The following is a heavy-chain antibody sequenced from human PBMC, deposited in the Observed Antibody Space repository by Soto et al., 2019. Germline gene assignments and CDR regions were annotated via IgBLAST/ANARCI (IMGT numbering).Heavy chain of an antibody. CDR3: ARGDREDILVVVGARPGEYGIDI. Sequence: PLKFYCAASGFTFRNYAMHWVRQAPGKGLECLAVIAYDGSNAFYRDSVKGRFTISRDNSKNTLYLHMNSLRSEDTGVYYCARGDREDILVVVGARPGEYGIDIWGQGTTVTVSS. D-gene: IGHD2-15*01. V-gene: IGHV3-30-3*01. J-gene: IGHJ6*02. CDR1: GFTFRNYA. CDR2: IAYDGSNA.